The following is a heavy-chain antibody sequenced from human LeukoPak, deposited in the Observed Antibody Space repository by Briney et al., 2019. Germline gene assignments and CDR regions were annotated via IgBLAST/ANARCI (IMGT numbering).Heavy chain of an antibody. D-gene: IGHD1/OR15-1a*01. Sequence: SVKVSCKASGGTFSSYAISWVRQAPGQGLEWMGGIIPIFGTANYAQKFQGRVTITTDESTSTAYMELSSLRSEDTAVYYCAREDRVEQYNWFDPWGQGTLVTVSS. V-gene: IGHV1-69*05. CDR3: AREDRVEQYNWFDP. CDR2: IIPIFGTA. J-gene: IGHJ5*02. CDR1: GGTFSSYA.